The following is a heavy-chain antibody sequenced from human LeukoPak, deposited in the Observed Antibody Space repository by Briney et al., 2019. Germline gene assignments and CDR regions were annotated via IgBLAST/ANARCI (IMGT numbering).Heavy chain of an antibody. V-gene: IGHV3-48*03. CDR3: ARGLGTTVTNEYYYDSSGYYDGGLDY. CDR2: ISSSGDTI. D-gene: IGHD3-22*01. J-gene: IGHJ4*02. Sequence: GGSLRLSCAASGFTFSSYEMNWVRQAPGKGLEWVSYISSSGDTIYYADSVKGRFTISRDNAKKSLYLQMNSLRAEDTAVYYCARGLGTTVTNEYYYDSSGYYDGGLDYWGQGTLVTVSS. CDR1: GFTFSSYE.